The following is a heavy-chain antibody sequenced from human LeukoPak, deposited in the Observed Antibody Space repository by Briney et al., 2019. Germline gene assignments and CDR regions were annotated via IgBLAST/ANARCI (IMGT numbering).Heavy chain of an antibody. V-gene: IGHV1-2*02. CDR1: GYTITGYY. J-gene: IGHJ4*02. D-gene: IGHD1-1*01. CDR3: GRDRHWNQGNFDY. Sequence: ASVNVSCTAFGYTITGYYIHWVRQAPGQGLEWMGWINPNNGGTNSAQKLQGRVTMTRDTSIGTAYMELNRLTYDDTAVYYCGRDRHWNQGNFDYWGRGTLVTVSS. CDR2: INPNNGGT.